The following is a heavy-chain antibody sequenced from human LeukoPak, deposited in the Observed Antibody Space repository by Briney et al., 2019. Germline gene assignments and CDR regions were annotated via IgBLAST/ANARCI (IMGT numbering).Heavy chain of an antibody. V-gene: IGHV3-21*01. CDR2: ISSSGGFI. CDR1: VFTFSSYS. J-gene: IGHJ4*02. CDR3: TRAIYESSGDDY. D-gene: IGHD3-22*01. Sequence: GGPLRLSCAASVFTFSSYSMNGVRHARGKGREWGSAISSSGGFIYEAASVKGRFTISTDNDKNSRYLQMNSLRAEDTAVYYCTRAIYESSGDDYWGQGTLVTVSS.